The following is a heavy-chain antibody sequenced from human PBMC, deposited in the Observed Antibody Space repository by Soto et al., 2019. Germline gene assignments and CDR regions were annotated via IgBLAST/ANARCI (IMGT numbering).Heavy chain of an antibody. D-gene: IGHD6-19*01. CDR2: ISGNGGTT. J-gene: IGHJ3*02. Sequence: GGSLRLSCAASGFIFSSYAMTWVRQGPGKGLEWVSGISGNGGTTYYADSVKGRFIISRDNSKNTLFLQMNSLRAEDSAIYYCAKRFAYSSGLDGFDIWGQGTMVTVSS. V-gene: IGHV3-23*01. CDR1: GFIFSSYA. CDR3: AKRFAYSSGLDGFDI.